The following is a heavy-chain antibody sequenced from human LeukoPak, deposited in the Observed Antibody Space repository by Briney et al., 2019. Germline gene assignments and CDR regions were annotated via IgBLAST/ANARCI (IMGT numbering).Heavy chain of an antibody. CDR3: ARGSCYY. J-gene: IGHJ4*02. V-gene: IGHV1-2*02. CDR1: GYTFTGYY. Sequence: ASVKVSCSASGYTFTGYYMSWVRDAPGQGLEWMGWLNPNSGSTYYAQKYPGRGTLTRATSISTTYMELSRIRSTDTAVYYCARGSCYYWGQETVVTVTS. CDR2: LNPNSGST.